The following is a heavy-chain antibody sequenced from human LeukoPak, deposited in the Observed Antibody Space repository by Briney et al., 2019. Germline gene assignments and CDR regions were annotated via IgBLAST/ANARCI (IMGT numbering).Heavy chain of an antibody. V-gene: IGHV1-46*01. J-gene: IGHJ4*02. Sequence: ASVKVSCKASGYTFTSYYMHWVRQAPGQGLEWMGIINPSDGSTRYPQKFQGRDTMTRDTSTSTVYMELSSLRSEDTAVYYCARDPTAYSGSYSFDYWGQGTLVTVSS. CDR3: ARDPTAYSGSYSFDY. CDR2: INPSDGST. D-gene: IGHD1-26*01. CDR1: GYTFTSYY.